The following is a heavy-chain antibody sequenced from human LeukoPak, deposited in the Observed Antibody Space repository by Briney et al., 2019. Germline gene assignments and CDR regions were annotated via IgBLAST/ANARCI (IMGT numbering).Heavy chain of an antibody. Sequence: GGSLRLSCAASGFTFSSYDMHWVRQATGKGLEWVSAIGTAGDTYYPGSVKGRFTISRENAKNSLYLQMNSLRAGDTAVYYCARAHYYGSGSYPSYYYYGMDVWGQGTTVTVSS. J-gene: IGHJ6*02. D-gene: IGHD3-10*01. V-gene: IGHV3-13*01. CDR3: ARAHYYGSGSYPSYYYYGMDV. CDR1: GFTFSSYD. CDR2: IGTAGDT.